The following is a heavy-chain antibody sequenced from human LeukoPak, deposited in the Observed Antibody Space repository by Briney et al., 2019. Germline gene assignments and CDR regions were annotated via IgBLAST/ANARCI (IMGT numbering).Heavy chain of an antibody. CDR2: ISGSGGST. V-gene: IGHV3-23*01. D-gene: IGHD1-14*01. CDR1: GSTFRSHT. J-gene: IGHJ4*02. Sequence: GGSLRLSCAASGSTFRSHTMNWVRQAPGKGLEWVSAISGSGGSTYYADSVKGRFTISRDNFKNTLYLQMDSLRAEDTAVYYCAKRYPSSPDVVYWGQGTLVIVSS. CDR3: AKRYPSSPDVVY.